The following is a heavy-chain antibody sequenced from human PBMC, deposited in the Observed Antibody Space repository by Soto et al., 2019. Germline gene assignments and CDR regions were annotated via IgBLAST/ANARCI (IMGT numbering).Heavy chain of an antibody. CDR3: PRSPGSRTTVPPYYIDAMDV. J-gene: IGHJ6*02. V-gene: IGHV4-39*01. Sequence: SETLSRPCTVSGGAIISSSYYGGWIRQPPGKGLEWIGSIYYRGSTYYNPSLKSRVTISVDTSKNQFSLKLTSVTAADTAVHYCPRSPGSRTTVPPYYIDAMDVWGQGTGVTV. D-gene: IGHD4-4*01. CDR1: GGAIISSSYY. CDR2: IYYRGST.